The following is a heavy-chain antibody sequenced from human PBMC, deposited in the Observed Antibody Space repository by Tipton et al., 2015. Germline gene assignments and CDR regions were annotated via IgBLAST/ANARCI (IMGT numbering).Heavy chain of an antibody. CDR2: ISYTDTT. Sequence: GLVKPSESLSLTCNVSGGSVSSGNYYWSWIRQPPGKALEWIGYISYTDTTHYNPSLKSRVTISLDSSKNQFSLTLNSVTAADPAVYYCARDLEHGMDVWGQGTTVTVSS. CDR3: ARDLEHGMDV. J-gene: IGHJ6*02. D-gene: IGHD5-24*01. V-gene: IGHV4-61*01. CDR1: GGSVSSGNYY.